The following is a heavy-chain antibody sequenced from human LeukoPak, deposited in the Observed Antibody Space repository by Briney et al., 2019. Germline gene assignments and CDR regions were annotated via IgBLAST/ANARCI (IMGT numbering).Heavy chain of an antibody. CDR3: AREDYYDSGSNDY. CDR2: INRNSGGT. V-gene: IGHV1-2*02. Sequence: ASVKVSCKASGYSFTGYYMHWVRQAPGEGLEWMGWINRNSGGTNYAQKFQGRVTITRNTSISTAYMELSSLRSEDTAVYYCAREDYYDSGSNDYWGQGTLVTVSS. D-gene: IGHD3-22*01. J-gene: IGHJ4*02. CDR1: GYSFTGYY.